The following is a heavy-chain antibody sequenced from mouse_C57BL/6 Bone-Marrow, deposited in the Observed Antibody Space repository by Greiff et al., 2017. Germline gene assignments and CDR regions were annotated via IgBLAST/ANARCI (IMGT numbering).Heavy chain of an antibody. CDR1: GFTFSNYW. CDR2: IRLKSDNYAT. V-gene: IGHV6-3*01. J-gene: IGHJ3*01. CDR3: TDPAWFAY. Sequence: EVMLVESGGGLVQPGGSMKLSCVASGFTFSNYWMNWVRQSPEKGLEWVAQIRLKSDNYATHYAESVKGRFTISRDDYKSSVYLQMNNLRAEDTGIYYCTDPAWFAYWGQGTLVTVSA.